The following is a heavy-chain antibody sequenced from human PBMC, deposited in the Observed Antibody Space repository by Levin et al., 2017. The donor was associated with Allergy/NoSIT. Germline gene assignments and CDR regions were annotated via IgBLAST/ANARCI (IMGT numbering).Heavy chain of an antibody. D-gene: IGHD3-9*01. CDR2: IKSKTDGGAT. J-gene: IGHJ3*02. CDR3: TTDSSFPWSYGFLTRGTFDI. Sequence: GGSLRLSCAASGFTFSNAWMSWVRQAPGKGLEWVGRIKSKTDGGATDFAAPVKGRFTISRDDSKNTLYLQMSSLKTEDTAVYYCTTDSSFPWSYGFLTRGTFDIWGQGTMVTVSS. V-gene: IGHV3-15*01. CDR1: GFTFSNAW.